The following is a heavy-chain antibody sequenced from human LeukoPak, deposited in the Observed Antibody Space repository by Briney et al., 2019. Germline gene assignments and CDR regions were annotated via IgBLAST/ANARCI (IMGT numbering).Heavy chain of an antibody. Sequence: ASVKVSCKASGYTFTSYAMNWVRRAPGQGLEWMGIINPSAGSTVYAQKFQGRVTMTRDMSTSTVYMELSSLRYEDTALYYCARDEGIPGTTWGANFHYWGQGTLVTVSS. V-gene: IGHV1-46*01. D-gene: IGHD1-20*01. CDR2: INPSAGST. J-gene: IGHJ4*02. CDR3: ARDEGIPGTTWGANFHY. CDR1: GYTFTSYA.